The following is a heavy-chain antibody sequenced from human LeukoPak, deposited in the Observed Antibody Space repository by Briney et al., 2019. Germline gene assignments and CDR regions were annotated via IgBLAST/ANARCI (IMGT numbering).Heavy chain of an antibody. Sequence: SETLSLTCAVSGGSISSSNWWSWIRQPPGKGLEWIGSIYYSGSTYYNPSLKSRVTISVDTSKNQFSLKLSSVTAADTAVYYCARHQWLVPIDYWGQGTLVTVSS. V-gene: IGHV4-39*01. J-gene: IGHJ4*02. CDR1: GGSISSSNW. CDR2: IYYSGST. D-gene: IGHD6-19*01. CDR3: ARHQWLVPIDY.